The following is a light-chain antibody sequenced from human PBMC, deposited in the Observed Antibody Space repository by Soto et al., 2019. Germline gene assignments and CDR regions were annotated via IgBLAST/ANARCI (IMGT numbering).Light chain of an antibody. V-gene: IGKV3-15*01. Sequence: EIVMTPSPATLSVSPGDRATLSCMASQSVSSNLAWYQQKPGQAPRLLIYGASTRATGIPARFSGSGSGTEFTLTISSLQSEDFAVYYCQQYNNWHPWTFGQGTRWIS. CDR3: QQYNNWHPWT. CDR2: GAS. CDR1: QSVSSN. J-gene: IGKJ1*01.